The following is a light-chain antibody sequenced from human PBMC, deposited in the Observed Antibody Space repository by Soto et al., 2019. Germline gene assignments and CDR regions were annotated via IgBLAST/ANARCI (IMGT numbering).Light chain of an antibody. J-gene: IGKJ1*01. V-gene: IGKV3-15*01. CDR3: QQYNTWWT. CDR2: GAS. CDR1: QSVSSN. Sequence: EIVMTQSPATLSVSPGERATLSCRASQSVSSNLAWYQQKPGQAPRLLIYGASTRATGIPARFSGSGSGTEFTLTLSSLQSEDFAVYYCQQYNTWWTFGHGNKVEIK.